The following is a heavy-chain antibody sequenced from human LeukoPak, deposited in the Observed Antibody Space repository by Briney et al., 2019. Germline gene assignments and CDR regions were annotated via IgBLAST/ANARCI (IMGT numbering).Heavy chain of an antibody. V-gene: IGHV3-48*01. CDR2: FSSSSSTI. J-gene: IGHJ4*02. Sequence: GGSPRLSCAASGFTFTSYSMNWVRQAPGKGLEWVSYFSSSSSTIYYADSVKGRFTISRDNARNSLYLQMNSLRAEDTAVYYCARDPYTAVTTRLFDYWGQGTLVTVSS. D-gene: IGHD4-17*01. CDR3: ARDPYTAVTTRLFDY. CDR1: GFTFTSYS.